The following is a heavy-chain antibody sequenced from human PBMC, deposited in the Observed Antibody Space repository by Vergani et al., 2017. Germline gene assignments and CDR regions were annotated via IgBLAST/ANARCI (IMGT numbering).Heavy chain of an antibody. CDR1: GGTFSSYA. J-gene: IGHJ6*03. Sequence: QVQLVQSGAEVKKPGSSVKVSCKASGGTFSSYAISWVRQAPGQGLEWMGGIIPIFGTANYAQKFQGRVTITADKSTSTAYMELSSLRSEDTAVYYCARGKHYYDVWSGTENYYYYYMDVWGKGTTVTVSS. V-gene: IGHV1-69*06. CDR2: IIPIFGTA. CDR3: ARGKHYYDVWSGTENYYYYYMDV. D-gene: IGHD3-3*01.